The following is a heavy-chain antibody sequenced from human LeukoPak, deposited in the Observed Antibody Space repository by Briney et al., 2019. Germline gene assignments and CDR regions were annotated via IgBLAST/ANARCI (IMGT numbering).Heavy chain of an antibody. J-gene: IGHJ3*02. CDR3: AKDHPTDTIVVVPAAYDDAFDI. CDR2: ISGSGGST. D-gene: IGHD2-2*01. V-gene: IGHV3-23*01. CDR1: GFTFSSYA. Sequence: PGGSLRLSCAASGFTFSSYAMSWVCQAPEKGLEWVSAISGSGGSTYYADSVKGRFTISRDNSKNTLYLQMNSLRAEDTAVYYCAKDHPTDTIVVVPAAYDDAFDIWGQGTMVTVSS.